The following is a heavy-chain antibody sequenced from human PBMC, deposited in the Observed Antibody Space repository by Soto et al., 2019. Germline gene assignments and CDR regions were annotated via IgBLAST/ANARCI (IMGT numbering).Heavy chain of an antibody. CDR3: AHSVVAGLGYYFDY. V-gene: IGHV2-5*02. CDR2: IYWDDGK. J-gene: IGHJ4*02. CDR1: GFSLSSTRVA. Sequence: QITLKESGPTLVKPTQTLTLTCTFSGFSLSSTRVAVGWIRQPPGKALEWIALIYWDDGKRYSPFLKSRLTITKDTSKNQVVLTMTTMDPVDTATYYCAHSVVAGLGYYFDYWGQGTLVTVSS. D-gene: IGHD6-19*01.